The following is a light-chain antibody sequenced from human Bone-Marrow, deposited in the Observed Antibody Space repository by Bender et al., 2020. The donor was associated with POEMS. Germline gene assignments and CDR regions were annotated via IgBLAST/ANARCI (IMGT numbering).Light chain of an antibody. Sequence: QSALTQPASVSASPGQSITISCTGTVNDVGHYSLVSWYQQHPGQAPKLIIYEDTKRPSDISSRFSGSKSGNTASLTISGLQPEEEADYYCCSYAGISILEVFGSGTKVTVL. CDR3: CSYAGISILEV. CDR2: EDT. V-gene: IGLV2-23*01. CDR1: VNDVGHYSL. J-gene: IGLJ1*01.